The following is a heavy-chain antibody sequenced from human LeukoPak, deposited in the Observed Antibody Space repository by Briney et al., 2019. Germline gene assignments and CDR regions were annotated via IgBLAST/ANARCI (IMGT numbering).Heavy chain of an antibody. CDR3: ARTKPDNSEIYN. CDR2: MNPNRGNT. J-gene: IGHJ4*02. D-gene: IGHD3-22*01. CDR1: GYTFTTYD. V-gene: IGHV1-8*03. Sequence: ASVTVSCTASGYTFTTYDINWVRQAAGQGLEWMGWMNPNRGNTVYAQKFQGRLTITRNASISTAYMELSSLRSDDTAVYYCARTKPDNSEIYNWGQGTLVTVSS.